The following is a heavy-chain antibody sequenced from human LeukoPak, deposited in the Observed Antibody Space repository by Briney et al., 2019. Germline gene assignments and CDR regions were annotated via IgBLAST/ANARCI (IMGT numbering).Heavy chain of an antibody. J-gene: IGHJ4*02. V-gene: IGHV4-31*11. CDR2: IFYSGVT. D-gene: IGHD2-15*01. Sequence: KPSQTLSLTCAVSGTSISSGIYHWSWIRQHPGKGLEWIGYIFYSGVTYYNPSLKSRFTKSVDTSKNQFSLKLNSVTAADTAVYYCARAHCSGGSCDYFDYWGQGTLVTVSS. CDR3: ARAHCSGGSCDYFDY. CDR1: GTSISSGIYH.